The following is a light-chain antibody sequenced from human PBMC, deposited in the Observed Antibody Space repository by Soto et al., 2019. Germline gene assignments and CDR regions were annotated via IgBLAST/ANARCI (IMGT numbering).Light chain of an antibody. CDR3: SSYTSSSTLYV. CDR2: DVS. CDR1: SRDVGGYNY. V-gene: IGLV2-14*03. Sequence: QSVLTQPASVSGSPGQSITISCTGTSRDVGGYNYVSWYQHHPGKAPKLMIYDVSNRPSGVSNRFSGSKSGNTASLTISGLQAEDEAGYYCSSYTSSSTLYVFGTGNKVTDL. J-gene: IGLJ1*01.